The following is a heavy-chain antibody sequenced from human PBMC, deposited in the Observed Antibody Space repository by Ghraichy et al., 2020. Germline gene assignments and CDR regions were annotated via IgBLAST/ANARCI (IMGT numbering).Heavy chain of an antibody. V-gene: IGHV4-34*01. CDR1: GGSFSGYY. Sequence: SETLSLTCAVYGGSFSGYYWSWIRQPPGKGLEWIGEINHSGSTNYNPSLKSRVTISVDTSKNQFSLKLSSVTAADTAVYYCARGKGRQQLTYCRGGFNYWGQGTLVTVSS. D-gene: IGHD6-13*01. CDR3: ARGKGRQQLTYCRGGFNY. J-gene: IGHJ4*02. CDR2: INHSGST.